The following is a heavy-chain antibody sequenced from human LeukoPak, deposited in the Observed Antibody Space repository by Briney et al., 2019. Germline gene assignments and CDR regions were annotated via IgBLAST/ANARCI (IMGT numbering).Heavy chain of an antibody. V-gene: IGHV3-21*01. D-gene: IGHD6-25*01. J-gene: IGHJ4*02. CDR1: GFTFSSYS. CDR2: ISSSSSYI. Sequence: GGSLRLSCAASGFTFSSYSMNWVRQAPGKGLEWVSSISSSSSYIYHADSVKGRFTISRDNAKNSLYLQMNSLRAEDTAVYYCARGRLLDYWGQGTLVTVSS. CDR3: ARGRLLDY.